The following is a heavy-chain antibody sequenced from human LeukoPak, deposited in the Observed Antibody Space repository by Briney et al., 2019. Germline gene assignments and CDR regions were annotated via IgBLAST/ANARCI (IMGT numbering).Heavy chain of an antibody. CDR3: ARLRGSGSYLDY. Sequence: ASETLSLTCAVYGGSFSGYYWSWIRQPPGKGLEWIGEINHSGSTNYNPSLKSRVTISVDTSKNQFSLKLSSVTAADTAVYYCARLRGSGSYLDYWGQGTLVTVSS. V-gene: IGHV4-34*01. D-gene: IGHD3-10*01. J-gene: IGHJ4*02. CDR2: INHSGST. CDR1: GGSFSGYY.